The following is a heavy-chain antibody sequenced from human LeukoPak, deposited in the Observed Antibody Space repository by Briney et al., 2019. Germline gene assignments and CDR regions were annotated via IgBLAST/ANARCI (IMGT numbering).Heavy chain of an antibody. D-gene: IGHD2-21*01. V-gene: IGHV1-2*02. Sequence: ASVKVSCKTSGYSFTDYYMHRVRQAPGQGLELMGWINPNSGGTSAAQKFQGRVTMTRDTSITTVYMEVSWLTSDDTAIYYCARADRLHGGPYLIGPWGQGTLVTVSS. J-gene: IGHJ5*02. CDR2: INPNSGGT. CDR3: ARADRLHGGPYLIGP. CDR1: GYSFTDYY.